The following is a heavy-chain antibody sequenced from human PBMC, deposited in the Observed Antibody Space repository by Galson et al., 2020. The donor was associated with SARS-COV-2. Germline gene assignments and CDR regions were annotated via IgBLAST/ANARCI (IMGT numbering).Heavy chain of an antibody. V-gene: IGHV4-39*07. CDR1: GGSISSSSYY. D-gene: IGHD3-22*01. J-gene: IGHJ4*02. CDR2: IYYSGST. CDR3: AREGEASLSSGYYRN. Sequence: SETLSLTCTVSGGSISSSSYYWGWIRQPPGKGLEWIGSIYYSGSTYYNPSLKSRVTISVDTSKNQFSLKLSSVTAADTAVYYCAREGEASLSSGYYRNWGQGTLVTVSS.